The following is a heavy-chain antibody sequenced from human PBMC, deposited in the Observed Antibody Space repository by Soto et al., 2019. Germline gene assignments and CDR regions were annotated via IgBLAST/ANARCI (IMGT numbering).Heavy chain of an antibody. CDR1: GGYFSGYQ. V-gene: IGHV4-34*01. CDR2: INDSGNI. CDR3: ARGLLLWFGELSRRGGYYYYMDV. J-gene: IGHJ6*03. D-gene: IGHD3-10*01. Sequence: QVQLQQWGAGLLKPSETLSLTCAVYGGYFSGYQWSWIRQTPGKGLEWIGEINDSGNINYNPSLKSRVTIFLDTPKKQISLKLSSVTAADTAVYYCARGLLLWFGELSRRGGYYYYMDVWGKGTTVIVSS.